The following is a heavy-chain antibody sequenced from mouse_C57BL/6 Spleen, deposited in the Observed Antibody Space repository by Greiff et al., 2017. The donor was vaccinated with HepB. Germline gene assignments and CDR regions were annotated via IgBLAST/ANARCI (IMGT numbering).Heavy chain of an antibody. D-gene: IGHD1-1*01. Sequence: EVMLVESGGGLVKPGGSLKLSCAASGFTFSDYGMHWVRQAPEKGLEWVAYISSGSSTIYYADTVKGRFTISRDNAKNTLFQQMTSLRSEDTAMYYCARTAVVDAMDYWGQGTSVTVSS. J-gene: IGHJ4*01. CDR3: ARTAVVDAMDY. V-gene: IGHV5-17*01. CDR2: ISSGSSTI. CDR1: GFTFSDYG.